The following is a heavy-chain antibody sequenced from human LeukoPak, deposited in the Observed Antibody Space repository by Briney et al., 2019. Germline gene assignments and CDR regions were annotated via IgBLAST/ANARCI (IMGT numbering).Heavy chain of an antibody. V-gene: IGHV3-74*01. CDR1: GFTFSHYW. D-gene: IGHD4-17*01. J-gene: IGHJ4*02. Sequence: QPGGSLRLSCAASGFTFSHYWMHWVRQAPGKGLVWVSRIESDGGRTDYADSLKGRFTISRDNAKNTLYLQMNSLRAEDTAVYYCARDYGEGGYYFDYWGQGTLVTVSS. CDR2: IESDGGRT. CDR3: ARDYGEGGYYFDY.